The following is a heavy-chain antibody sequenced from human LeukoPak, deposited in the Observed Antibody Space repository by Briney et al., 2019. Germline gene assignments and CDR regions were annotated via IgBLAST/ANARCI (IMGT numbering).Heavy chain of an antibody. CDR3: AKMGYYDSSGYHAWFDY. V-gene: IGHV3-9*01. D-gene: IGHD3-22*01. Sequence: GRSLRLSCAASGFTFDDYAMHWVRQAPGKGLEWVSGISWNSGSIGYADSVKGRFTISRDNAKNSLYLQMNSPRAEDTALYYCAKMGYYDSSGYHAWFDYWGQGTLVTVSS. CDR2: ISWNSGSI. CDR1: GFTFDDYA. J-gene: IGHJ4*02.